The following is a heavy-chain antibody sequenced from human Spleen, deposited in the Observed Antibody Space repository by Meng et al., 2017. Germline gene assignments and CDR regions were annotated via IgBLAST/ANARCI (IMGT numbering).Heavy chain of an antibody. V-gene: IGHV3-7*01. CDR2: INLDGSEK. Sequence: GESLKISCAASGYTFSRYWMSWVRQDPGKGLEWVASINLDGSEKYYVDSVKGRFTISRDNGKNSLYLQMNSLRVEGTAVYYCARDGAMFLDYWGQGTVVTVSS. CDR1: GYTFSRYW. D-gene: IGHD3-10*02. J-gene: IGHJ4*02. CDR3: ARDGAMFLDY.